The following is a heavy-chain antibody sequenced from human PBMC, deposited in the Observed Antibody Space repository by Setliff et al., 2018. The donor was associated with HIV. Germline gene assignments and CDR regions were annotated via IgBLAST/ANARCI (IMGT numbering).Heavy chain of an antibody. J-gene: IGHJ6*03. CDR3: AKKYSDFWSGQTDV. Sequence: KASETLSLTCNVPGGSIISSHYYWSWIRQPPGKGLEWIASVYYSGGSYYNPSLRTRITLSVDMSKDQFSLRLTSVSAADTAIYYCAKKYSDFWSGQTDVWDKGTTVT. CDR1: GGSIISSHYY. CDR2: VYYSGGS. D-gene: IGHD3-3*01. V-gene: IGHV4-39*01.